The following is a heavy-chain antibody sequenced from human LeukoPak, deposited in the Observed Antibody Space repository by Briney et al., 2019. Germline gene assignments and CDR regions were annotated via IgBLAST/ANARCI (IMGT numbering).Heavy chain of an antibody. CDR3: AKGWTAMVPWCLDY. J-gene: IGHJ4*02. CDR1: GFTFSSHA. Sequence: PGGSLRLSCAASGFTFSSHAMSWVRQAPGKGLEWVSAISGSGGSTYYADSVKGRFTISRDNSKNTLYLQMNSLRAEDTAVYYCAKGWTAMVPWCLDYWGQGTLVTVSS. CDR2: ISGSGGST. V-gene: IGHV3-23*01. D-gene: IGHD5-18*01.